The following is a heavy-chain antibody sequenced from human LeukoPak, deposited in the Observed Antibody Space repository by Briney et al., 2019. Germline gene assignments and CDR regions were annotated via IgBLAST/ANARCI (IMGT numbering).Heavy chain of an antibody. J-gene: IGHJ4*02. CDR2: ISWNSGSI. V-gene: IGHV3-9*01. Sequence: PGRSLTLSCAASGFTFDDYAMHWVRQAPRKGLEWVSGISWNSGSIGYADSVKGRFTISRDNAKNSLYLQMNSLRAEDTSLYYCARDLRWELLLGEYYFDYWGQGTLVTVSS. D-gene: IGHD1-26*01. CDR3: ARDLRWELLLGEYYFDY. CDR1: GFTFDDYA.